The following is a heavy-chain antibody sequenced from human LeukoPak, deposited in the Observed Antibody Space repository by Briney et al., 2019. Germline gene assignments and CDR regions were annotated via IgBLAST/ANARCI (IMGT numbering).Heavy chain of an antibody. CDR1: GFTFNSYA. CDR2: IFGSGGSA. CDR3: GKTTTGYSSGRYPGWPVDY. Sequence: GSLGLSCAASGFTFNSYAMYWVRQAPGKGLEWVSGIFGSGGSAHYADSVKGRFTISRDNSKNTVYLQMDSLRVEDTAVYYCGKTTTGYSSGRYPGWPVDYWGQGTLVTISS. J-gene: IGHJ4*02. V-gene: IGHV3-23*01. D-gene: IGHD6-19*01.